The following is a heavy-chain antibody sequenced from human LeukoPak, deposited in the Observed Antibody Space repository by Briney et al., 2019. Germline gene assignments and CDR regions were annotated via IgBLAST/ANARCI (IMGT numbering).Heavy chain of an antibody. CDR1: GFKFSDYY. CDR3: AREGRRPPYYYYYMDV. CDR2: ISNSSDSI. V-gene: IGHV3-11*01. Sequence: GGSLRLSCAASGFKFSDYYMTWIRQAPGKGLEWVSYISNSSDSIYYADSVEGRFTISRDNAKNSLYLQMNSLRAEDTAVYYCAREGRRPPYYYYYMDVWGKGTTVTISS. J-gene: IGHJ6*03.